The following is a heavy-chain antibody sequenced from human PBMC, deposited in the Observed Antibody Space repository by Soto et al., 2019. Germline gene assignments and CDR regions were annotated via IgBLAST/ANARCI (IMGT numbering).Heavy chain of an antibody. V-gene: IGHV3-48*01. Sequence: EVQLVESGGGLVQPGGSLRLSCATSGFILSDCAMNWVRQAPGKGLGWVSYISSSSSVIDYADSVKGRFTVSRDNARNSLYLQMKSLIAEDTAVFYCARGRCWGSTWYYYKDVWCKGPTATASS. CDR2: ISSSSSVI. CDR3: ARGRCWGSTWYYYKDV. D-gene: IGHD3-10*02. J-gene: IGHJ6*03. CDR1: GFILSDCA.